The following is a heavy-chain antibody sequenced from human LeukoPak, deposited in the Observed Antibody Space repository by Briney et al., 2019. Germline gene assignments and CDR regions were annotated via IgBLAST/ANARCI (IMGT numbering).Heavy chain of an antibody. D-gene: IGHD2-15*01. CDR1: GFTFSSYS. Sequence: GGSLRLSCAASGFTFSSYSMNWVRQAPGKGLEWVSSISSSSSYIYYADSVKGRFTISRDNAKNSLYLQMNSLRAEDTAVYYCARDVSFCSGGSCYPVGLDYWGQGTLVTVSS. CDR3: ARDVSFCSGGSCYPVGLDY. V-gene: IGHV3-21*01. J-gene: IGHJ4*02. CDR2: ISSSSSYI.